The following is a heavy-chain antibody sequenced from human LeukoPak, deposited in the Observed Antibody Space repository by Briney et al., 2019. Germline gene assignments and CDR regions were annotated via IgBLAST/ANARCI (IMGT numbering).Heavy chain of an antibody. J-gene: IGHJ4*02. CDR3: ARHVACSSTSCYTALDY. CDR2: IYYSGST. V-gene: IGHV4-59*08. Sequence: SETLSLTCTVSGGSISSYYWSWIRQPPGKGPEWIGYIYYSGSTNYNPSLKSRVTISVDTSKNQFSLKLSSVTAADTAVYYCARHVACSSTSCYTALDYRGQGTLVTVSS. CDR1: GGSISSYY. D-gene: IGHD2-2*02.